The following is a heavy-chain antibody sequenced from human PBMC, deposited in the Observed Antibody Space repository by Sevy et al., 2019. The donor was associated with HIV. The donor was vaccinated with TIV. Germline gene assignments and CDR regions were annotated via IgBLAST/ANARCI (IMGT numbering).Heavy chain of an antibody. D-gene: IGHD4-17*01. J-gene: IGHJ4*02. CDR2: IRSNTDGGTT. CDR1: GFTFTNAW. V-gene: IGHV3-15*01. Sequence: GGSLRLSCAVSGFTFTNAWMGWVRQAPGKGLEWVGRIRSNTDGGTTDYAAPLKGRSTISRDDSKNTLYLQMNILKSADKAVYYCTTDREYGDYKGGFDYWGQGTLVTVSS. CDR3: TTDREYGDYKGGFDY.